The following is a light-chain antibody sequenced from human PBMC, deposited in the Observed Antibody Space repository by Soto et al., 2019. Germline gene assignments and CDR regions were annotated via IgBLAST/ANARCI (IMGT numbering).Light chain of an antibody. Sequence: QSALTQPASVSGSPGQSITISCTGTSSDLGTYNYVSWYQQHPGKAPKLIIYEVSTRPSGVSNRFSGSKSGTTASLTISGLQAEDEADYYCSSYTSTTTLVFGTGTKLTVL. CDR1: SSDLGTYNY. CDR3: SSYTSTTTLV. CDR2: EVS. J-gene: IGLJ1*01. V-gene: IGLV2-14*01.